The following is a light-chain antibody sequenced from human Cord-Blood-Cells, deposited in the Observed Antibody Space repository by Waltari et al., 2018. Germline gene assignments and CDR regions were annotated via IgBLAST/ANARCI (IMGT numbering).Light chain of an antibody. CDR3: NSLDSSGTVV. CDR2: GKN. V-gene: IGLV3-19*01. CDR1: SLRSYY. J-gene: IGLJ2*01. Sequence: SSELTQDPAVSVALGQTVRITCHGDSLRSYYASWYQQKPGQAPVLIMYGKNNRPSGIPDRFSGSSSGNTASLTITGAQAEDESDYYCNSLDSSGTVVFGGGTKLTVL.